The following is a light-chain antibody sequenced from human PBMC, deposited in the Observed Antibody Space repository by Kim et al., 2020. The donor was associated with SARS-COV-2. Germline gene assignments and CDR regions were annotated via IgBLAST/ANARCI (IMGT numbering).Light chain of an antibody. Sequence: PGERAPRSCRASQSVSSNLAWYQQEPGQAPRLLIYGASTRATGIPARFSGSGSGTEFSLTISSLQSEDFAVYYCQQYDNWPPITFGQGTRLEIK. CDR2: GAS. V-gene: IGKV3-15*01. CDR3: QQYDNWPPIT. CDR1: QSVSSN. J-gene: IGKJ5*01.